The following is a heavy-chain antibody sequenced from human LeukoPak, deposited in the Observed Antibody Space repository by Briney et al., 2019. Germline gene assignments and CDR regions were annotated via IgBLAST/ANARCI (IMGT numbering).Heavy chain of an antibody. CDR3: ARLVVGATRNFDY. J-gene: IGHJ4*02. CDR1: GGSISSYY. CDR2: IYYSGST. V-gene: IGHV4-59*08. D-gene: IGHD1-26*01. Sequence: PSETLSLTCTVSGGSISSYYWSWIRQPPGKGLEWIGYIYYSGSTNYNPSLKSRVTISVDTSKNQFSLKLSSVTAADTAVYYCARLVVGATRNFDYWGQGTLVTVSS.